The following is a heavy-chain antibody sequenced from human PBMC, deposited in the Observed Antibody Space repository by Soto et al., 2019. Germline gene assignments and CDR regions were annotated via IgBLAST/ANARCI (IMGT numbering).Heavy chain of an antibody. CDR2: TRNKANTYTT. D-gene: IGHD2-15*01. CDR3: SRGGYCGSASCHSDYYGMDV. CDR1: GFTFSDHY. Sequence: GGSLRLSCAASGFTFSDHYMDWVRQAPGKGLEWVGRTRNKANTYTTEYAASVKGRFTISRDDSKNSLYLQMNSLKTEDTAVYYCSRGGYCGSASCHSDYYGMDVWGQGTTVTVSS. V-gene: IGHV3-72*01. J-gene: IGHJ6*02.